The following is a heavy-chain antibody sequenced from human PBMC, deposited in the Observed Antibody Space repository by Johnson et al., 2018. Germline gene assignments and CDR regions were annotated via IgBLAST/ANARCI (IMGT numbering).Heavy chain of an antibody. J-gene: IGHJ3*02. D-gene: IGHD4-23*01. V-gene: IGHV3-7*01. CDR1: GFTFSTYW. CDR3: AGDSGGNIPDAFDI. CDR2: IKEDGSEK. Sequence: VQLVQSGGGLVQPGNSLRLSCAASGFTFSTYWMSWVRQAPGKGLEWVANIKEDGSEKHYVGSVKGRFTISRDNAKNSLYLQMNSLRAEDAAVFYCAGDSGGNIPDAFDIWGQGTMVTVSS.